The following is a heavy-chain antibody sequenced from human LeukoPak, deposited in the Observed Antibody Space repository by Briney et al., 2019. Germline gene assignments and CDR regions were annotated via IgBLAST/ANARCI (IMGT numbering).Heavy chain of an antibody. Sequence: SETLSLTCTVSGGSISSYYWSWIRQPPGKGLEWIGYIYYSGSTNYNPSLKSRVTTSVDTSKNQFSLKLSSVTAADTAVYYCARHGSGSYYPDWGQGTLVTVSS. CDR3: ARHGSGSYYPD. CDR2: IYYSGST. V-gene: IGHV4-59*08. J-gene: IGHJ4*02. CDR1: GGSISSYY. D-gene: IGHD3-10*01.